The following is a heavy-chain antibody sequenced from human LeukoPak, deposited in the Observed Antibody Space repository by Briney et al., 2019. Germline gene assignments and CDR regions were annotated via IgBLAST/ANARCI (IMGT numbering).Heavy chain of an antibody. CDR2: FYASGST. J-gene: IGHJ4*02. Sequence: PSQTLSLTCTVSGGSISSGTYYWSWIRQPAGKGLEWIGRFYASGSTNYNPSLKSRVTISVDTSKNQFSLKLSSVTAADTAVYYCARGRDGYNFLNRGEYYYFDYWGQGTLVTVSS. CDR3: ARGRDGYNFLNRGEYYYFDY. V-gene: IGHV4-61*02. D-gene: IGHD5-24*01. CDR1: GGSISSGTYY.